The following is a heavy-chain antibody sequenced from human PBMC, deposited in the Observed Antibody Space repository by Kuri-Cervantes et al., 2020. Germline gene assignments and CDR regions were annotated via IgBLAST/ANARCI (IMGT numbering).Heavy chain of an antibody. J-gene: IGHJ5*01. CDR2: ITAYSGNT. D-gene: IGHD2-2*02. CDR3: ARVIRYCSSPSCYTFDS. Sequence: ASVKVSCKASGYSFLHYAVAWVRQAPGQGLEWMGWITAYSGNTHYAQHLQGRVTMTADTFTSTAYLELRTLTSDDTAVYYCARVIRYCSSPSCYTFDSWGHGTLVTVSS. V-gene: IGHV1-18*01. CDR1: GYSFLHYA.